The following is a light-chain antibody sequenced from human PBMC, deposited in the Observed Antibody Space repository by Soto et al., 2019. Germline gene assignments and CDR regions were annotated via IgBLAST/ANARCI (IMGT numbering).Light chain of an antibody. V-gene: IGKV3-11*01. Sequence: EIVLTQSPATLSLSPGERATLSCMASQSVSDYLAWYQQKPGQAPRLLIYDASNRATGIPARFSGSGSGTDFTLTISSLEPEDFAVYYCQQRSNWPLHTFGGGTKVEIK. CDR1: QSVSDY. CDR3: QQRSNWPLHT. J-gene: IGKJ4*01. CDR2: DAS.